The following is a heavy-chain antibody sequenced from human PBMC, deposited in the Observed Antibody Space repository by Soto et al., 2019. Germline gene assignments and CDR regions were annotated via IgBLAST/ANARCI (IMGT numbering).Heavy chain of an antibody. CDR2: INTDGSGT. D-gene: IGHD1-26*01. J-gene: IGHJ3*02. CDR3: AKDLVGALPYLDAFDI. V-gene: IGHV3-74*01. CDR1: GFTLSNYW. Sequence: GGSLRLSCAASGFTLSNYWMHWVRQAPGKGLVWVSRINTDGSGTSYADSVKGRFTISRDNAKNTLYLQMNSLRAEDTAVYYCAKDLVGALPYLDAFDIWGQGTMVTVSS.